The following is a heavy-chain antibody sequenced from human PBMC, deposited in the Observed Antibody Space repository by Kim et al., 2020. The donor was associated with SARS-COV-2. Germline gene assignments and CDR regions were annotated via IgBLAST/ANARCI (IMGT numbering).Heavy chain of an antibody. CDR2: INPSGGGT. D-gene: IGHD2-2*01. Sequence: ASVKVSCKASGYTFTSYYMHWVRQAPGQGLEWMGIINPSGGGTSYAQKFQGRVTMTRDSSTSTVYMELISLRSEDTAVYYCAREMEVPAAKSDEYYYYYYGMDVWGQGTTVTVSS. J-gene: IGHJ6*02. V-gene: IGHV1-46*01. CDR3: AREMEVPAAKSDEYYYYYYGMDV. CDR1: GYTFTSYY.